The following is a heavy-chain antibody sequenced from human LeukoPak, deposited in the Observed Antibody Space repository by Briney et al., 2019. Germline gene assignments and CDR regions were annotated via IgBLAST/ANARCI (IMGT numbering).Heavy chain of an antibody. Sequence: SQTLALTCAISGDSVPSNSAAWNWIRQSPSRGLEWLGRTYYRSKWYNDYAVSVKSRITINPDTSKNQFSLQLNSVTPEDTAVYYCARAGGIAAAGRGSDFDPWGQGTLVTVSS. CDR3: ARAGGIAAAGRGSDFDP. V-gene: IGHV6-1*01. D-gene: IGHD6-13*01. J-gene: IGHJ5*02. CDR2: TYYRSKWYN. CDR1: GDSVPSNSAA.